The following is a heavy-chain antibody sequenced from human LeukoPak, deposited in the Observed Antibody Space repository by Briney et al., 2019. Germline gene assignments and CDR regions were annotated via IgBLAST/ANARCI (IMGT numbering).Heavy chain of an antibody. V-gene: IGHV4-59*01. D-gene: IGHD6-6*01. CDR3: AICFWGSSSGFDY. CDR1: GGSINNYY. Sequence: SETLSLTCTVSGGSINNYYWSWIRQPPGKGLEWIGYIYYSGSTNYNPSLKSRVTVSVDTSKNQFSLKLRSVTAADTAVYYCAICFWGSSSGFDYWGQGTLVTVSS. CDR2: IYYSGST. J-gene: IGHJ4*02.